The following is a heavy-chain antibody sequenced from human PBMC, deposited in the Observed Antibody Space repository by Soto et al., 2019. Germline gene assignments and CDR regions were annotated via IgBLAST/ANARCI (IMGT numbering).Heavy chain of an antibody. CDR1: GFTFSSYG. Sequence: QVQLVESGGGVVQPGRSLRLSCAASGFTFSSYGMHWVRQAPGKGLEWVAVISYDGSNKYYADSVKGRFTISRDNSKNTLYLHMNSLRAEDTAVYYCATGVEMASEYYFDYWGQGTLVTVSS. CDR3: ATGVEMASEYYFDY. V-gene: IGHV3-30*03. D-gene: IGHD5-12*01. J-gene: IGHJ4*02. CDR2: ISYDGSNK.